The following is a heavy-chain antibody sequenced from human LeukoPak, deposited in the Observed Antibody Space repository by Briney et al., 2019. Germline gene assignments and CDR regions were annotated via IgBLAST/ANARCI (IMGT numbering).Heavy chain of an antibody. Sequence: PSETLSLTCTVSGASLSSYYWSWIRQPPGKGLEWIGYMYYSGNTNYNPSLKSRVTFSVDTSKNQFSLKLSSVTAADTAVYYCASTSGQFLVHYFDYWGQGTLVTVSS. D-gene: IGHD6-19*01. CDR1: GASLSSYY. V-gene: IGHV4-59*01. CDR2: MYYSGNT. CDR3: ASTSGQFLVHYFDY. J-gene: IGHJ4*02.